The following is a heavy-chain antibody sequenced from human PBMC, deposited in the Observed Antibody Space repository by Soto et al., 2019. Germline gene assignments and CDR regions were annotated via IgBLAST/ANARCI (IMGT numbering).Heavy chain of an antibody. Sequence: QVRLPESGPGLVKPSETLSLTCTVSTDSFNDYYWSWIRQPPGKGLEWSGSIYHTWNTNYNPSLERRLSISVDTAKIQFALSLSSVTAADTAVYYCARDVGIHDAFDIWGQGTLVTVSS. CDR3: ARDVGIHDAFDI. CDR2: IYHTWNT. J-gene: IGHJ3*02. CDR1: TDSFNDYY. D-gene: IGHD3-16*02. V-gene: IGHV4-59*13.